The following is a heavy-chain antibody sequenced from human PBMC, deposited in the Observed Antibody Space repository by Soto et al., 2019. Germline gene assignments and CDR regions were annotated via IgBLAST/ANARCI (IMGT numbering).Heavy chain of an antibody. CDR2: IYYSGST. J-gene: IGHJ4*02. CDR1: GGSFSGYY. D-gene: IGHD3-10*01. V-gene: IGHV4-31*11. Sequence: TLSITCAVYGGSFSGYYWSWIRQHPGKGLEWIGYIYYSGSTYYNPSLKSRVTISVDTSKNQFSLKLSSVTAADTAVYYCARDRPSIGEIDYWGQGTLVTV. CDR3: ARDRPSIGEIDY.